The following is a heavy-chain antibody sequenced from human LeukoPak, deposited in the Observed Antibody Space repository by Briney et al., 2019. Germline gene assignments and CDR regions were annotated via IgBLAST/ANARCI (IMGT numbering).Heavy chain of an antibody. CDR3: ARESGYSYGLDY. V-gene: IGHV4-30-4*01. J-gene: IGHJ4*02. D-gene: IGHD5-18*01. CDR1: GGSTSSGDYY. Sequence: PSETLSLTCTVSGGSTSSGDYYWSWIRQPPGKGLEWIGYIYYSGSTYYNPSLKSRVTISVDTSKNQFSLKLSSVTAADTAVYYCARESGYSYGLDYWGQGTLVTVSS. CDR2: IYYSGST.